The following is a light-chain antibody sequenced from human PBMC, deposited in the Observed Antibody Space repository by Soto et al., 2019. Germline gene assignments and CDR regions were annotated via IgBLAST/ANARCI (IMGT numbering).Light chain of an antibody. CDR3: QQRSNWSIT. J-gene: IGKJ5*01. CDR2: GAS. CDR1: QSVSSSY. V-gene: IGKV3D-20*02. Sequence: EIVLTQSPGTLSLSPGERATLSCRASQSVSSSYLAWYQQRPGQAPRLLIYGASSRATGIPDRFSGSGSGTDFTLTISRLEPEDFAVYYCQQRSNWSITFGQGTRLRL.